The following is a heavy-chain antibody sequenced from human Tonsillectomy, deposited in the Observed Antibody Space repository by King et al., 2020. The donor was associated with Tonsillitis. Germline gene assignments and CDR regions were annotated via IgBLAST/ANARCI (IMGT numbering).Heavy chain of an antibody. Sequence: DVQLVESGAEVKKPGESLKISCKGSGYSFTSYWIGWVRQMPGKGLEWMGIIYPGDSDTRYSPSFQGQVTISADKSISTAYLQWSSLKASDTAMYYCARYDHKAGSMTTPLNDAFDIWGQGTMVTVSS. CDR2: IYPGDSDT. CDR3: ARYDHKAGSMTTPLNDAFDI. V-gene: IGHV5-51*01. D-gene: IGHD4-17*01. CDR1: GYSFTSYW. J-gene: IGHJ3*02.